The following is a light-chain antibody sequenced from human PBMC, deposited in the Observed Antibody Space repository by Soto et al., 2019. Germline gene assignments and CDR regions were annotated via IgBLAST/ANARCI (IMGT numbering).Light chain of an antibody. CDR3: QQYSTLPHT. CDR2: GIS. V-gene: IGKV3-20*01. J-gene: IGKJ2*01. Sequence: EIVLTQSPGTLSLSPGERATLSCRASQSVSSNYLAWYQQKPGQAPRLLIYGISSRATGIPDRFSGSGSGTDFTLTISRLEPEDFVVYYCQQYSTLPHTFGQGTKLEV. CDR1: QSVSSNY.